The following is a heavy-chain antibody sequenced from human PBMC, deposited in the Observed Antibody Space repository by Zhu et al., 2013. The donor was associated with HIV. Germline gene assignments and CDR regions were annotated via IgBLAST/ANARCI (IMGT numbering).Heavy chain of an antibody. D-gene: IGHD6-19*01. J-gene: IGHJ4*02. V-gene: IGHV1-8*01. CDR3: ASLYSSGWSPFDY. Sequence: QVQLVQSGAEVKKPGSSVKVSCKASGYTFTSYDINWVRQATGQGLEWMGWMNPNSGNTGYAQKFQGRVTMTRNTSISTAYMELRSLRSDDTAVYYCASLYSSGWSPFDYWGQGTLVTVSS. CDR1: GYTFTSYD. CDR2: MNPNSGNT.